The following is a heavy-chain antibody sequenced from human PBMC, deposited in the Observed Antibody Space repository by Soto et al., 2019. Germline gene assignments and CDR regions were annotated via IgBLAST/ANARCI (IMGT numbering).Heavy chain of an antibody. CDR2: IQYSGGT. CDR1: GGSISGYS. J-gene: IGHJ5*02. CDR3: ARGGTYGSGVYNWFDP. Sequence: SETLSLTCSVTGGSISGYSWSWIRQPPGKGLEWIGYIQYSGGTNYIPSLRSRVTISVDTSKNQLSLNLTSLTAADTAVYYCARGGTYGSGVYNWFDPWGQGTLVTVSS. D-gene: IGHD3-10*01. V-gene: IGHV4-59*01.